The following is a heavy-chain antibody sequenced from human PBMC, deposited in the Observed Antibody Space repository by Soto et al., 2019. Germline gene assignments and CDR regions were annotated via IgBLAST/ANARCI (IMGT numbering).Heavy chain of an antibody. CDR1: GFTFDDYA. D-gene: IGHD6-13*01. CDR3: AKVHSSSWTNTGDAFDI. Sequence: GGSLRLSCAASGFTFDDYAMHWVRQAPGKGLEWVSGISWNSGSIGYADSVKGRFTISRDNAKNSLYLQMNSLRAEDTALYYCAKVHSSSWTNTGDAFDIWGQGTMVTVSS. J-gene: IGHJ3*02. CDR2: ISWNSGSI. V-gene: IGHV3-9*01.